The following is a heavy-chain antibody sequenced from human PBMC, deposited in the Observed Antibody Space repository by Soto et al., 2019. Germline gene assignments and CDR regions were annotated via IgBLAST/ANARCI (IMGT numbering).Heavy chain of an antibody. CDR1: GGSISSYY. CDR3: ARDQLEGNWFDP. CDR2: IYYSGST. Sequence: PEETLSLTCTVSGGSISSYYWSWIRQPPGKGLEWIGYIYYSGSTNYNPSLKSRVTISVDTSKNQFSLKLSSVTAADTAVYYCARDQLEGNWFDPWGQGTLVTVSS. J-gene: IGHJ5*02. D-gene: IGHD1-1*01. V-gene: IGHV4-59*12.